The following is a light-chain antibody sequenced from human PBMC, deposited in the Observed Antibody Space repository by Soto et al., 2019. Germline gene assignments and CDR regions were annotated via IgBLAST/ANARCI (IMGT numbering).Light chain of an antibody. CDR1: ENVRTF. V-gene: IGKV3-11*01. CDR3: QQHSHWPSWT. Sequence: EVVLTQSPATLSFSPGERATLSCRASENVRTFVDWYQQKPGQAPRLLISGASNRATGIPARFSGSGSGTDFTLTISNLEPEDFAVYYCQQHSHWPSWTFGQGTRVEIQ. J-gene: IGKJ1*01. CDR2: GAS.